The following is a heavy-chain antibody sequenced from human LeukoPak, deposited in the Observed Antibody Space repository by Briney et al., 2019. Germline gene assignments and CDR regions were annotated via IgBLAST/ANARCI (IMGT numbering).Heavy chain of an antibody. J-gene: IGHJ4*02. CDR1: GFTFSSYA. CDR2: ISGSGGST. CDR3: AKDRGYSYGEYYFDY. Sequence: GGSLRLSCAASGFTFSSYAMSWVRQAPGEGLEWVSAISGSGGSTYYADSVKGRFTISRDNSKNTLYLQMNSLRAEDTAVYYCAKDRGYSYGEYYFDYWGQGTLVTVSS. D-gene: IGHD5-18*01. V-gene: IGHV3-23*01.